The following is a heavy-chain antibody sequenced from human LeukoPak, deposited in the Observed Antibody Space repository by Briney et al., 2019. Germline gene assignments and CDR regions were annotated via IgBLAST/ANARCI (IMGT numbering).Heavy chain of an antibody. CDR3: ASSGYSSSWYGV. V-gene: IGHV4-59*01. Sequence: KASETLSLTCTVSGGAISSYHWSWIRQPPGKGLEWIGYIYYSGSTNYNPSLKSRVTISVDTSKNQFSLKLSSVTAADTAVYYCASSGYSSSWYGVWGQGTLVTDSS. CDR1: GGAISSYH. D-gene: IGHD6-13*01. J-gene: IGHJ4*02. CDR2: IYYSGST.